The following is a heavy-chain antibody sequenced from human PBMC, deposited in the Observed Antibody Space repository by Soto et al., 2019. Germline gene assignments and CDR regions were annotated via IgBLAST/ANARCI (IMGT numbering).Heavy chain of an antibody. CDR2: IYYSWST. Sequence: SWTLALSCAICGGCVRIYEGGGIRQPPGKGLEWIGYIYYSWSTNYNPSLKSRVTISVDTSKNQFSLKLSSVTAADTAVCYCARGSPVRRVGATWPGRYNWFAPWGQRTLVPVSS. V-gene: IGHV4-59*02. J-gene: IGHJ5*02. CDR3: ARGSPVRRVGATWPGRYNWFAP. D-gene: IGHD1-26*01. CDR1: GGCVRIYE.